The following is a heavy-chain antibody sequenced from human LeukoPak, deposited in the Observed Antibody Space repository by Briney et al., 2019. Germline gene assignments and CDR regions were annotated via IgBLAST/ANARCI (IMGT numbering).Heavy chain of an antibody. V-gene: IGHV3-23*01. CDR3: AKGRLSYYDHFDY. CDR1: GFTFSSSA. J-gene: IGHJ4*02. Sequence: GGSLRLSCEASGFTFSSSAMSWVRQAPGKGLEWVSAISGSGDSTYYADSVKGRFTISRDNSENTLYLQMNSLRAEDTALYYCAKGRLSYYDHFDYWGQGTLVTVSS. CDR2: ISGSGDST. D-gene: IGHD3-16*01.